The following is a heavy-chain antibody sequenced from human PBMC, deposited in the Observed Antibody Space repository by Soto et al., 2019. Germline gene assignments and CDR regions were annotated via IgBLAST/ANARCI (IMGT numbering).Heavy chain of an antibody. Sequence: SQTLSLPCAISGDSVSSNSAAWNWIRQSPSRGLEWLGRTYYRSKWYNDYAVSVKSRITINPDTSKNQFSLQLNSVTPEDTAVYYCASMPLMYSSSWQYYYYGMDVWGQGTTVTVSS. CDR1: GDSVSSNSAA. CDR3: ASMPLMYSSSWQYYYYGMDV. V-gene: IGHV6-1*01. D-gene: IGHD6-13*01. J-gene: IGHJ6*02. CDR2: TYYRSKWYN.